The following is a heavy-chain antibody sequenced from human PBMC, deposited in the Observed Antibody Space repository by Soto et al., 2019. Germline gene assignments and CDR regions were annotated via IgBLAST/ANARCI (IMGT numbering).Heavy chain of an antibody. V-gene: IGHV1-18*01. CDR2: VSANNGHT. J-gene: IGHJ6*02. Sequence: ASVKVSCKASGFTFSNYCLNWVRQAPGQGLEWMGWVSANNGHTNYAQNLQGRVSMTTDTSTSTAYMELRGLTFDDTAVYYCARDIESVTAKHFFYYYAMDVWGQGTTVTVSS. CDR3: ARDIESVTAKHFFYYYAMDV. CDR1: GFTFSNYC. D-gene: IGHD2-8*01.